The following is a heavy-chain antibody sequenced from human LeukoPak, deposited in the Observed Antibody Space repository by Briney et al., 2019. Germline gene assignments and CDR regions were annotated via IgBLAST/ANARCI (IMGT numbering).Heavy chain of an antibody. Sequence: GGSLRLSCAASGFTFSSYAMSWVRQAPGKGLEWVSGITNSGGSTYYADSVKGRFTISRDNSKNTLYLQMNSLRAEDTAVYYCAKRSVPVGGDYYSWYFDYWGQGTLVTVSS. J-gene: IGHJ4*02. CDR3: AKRSVPVGGDYYSWYFDY. V-gene: IGHV3-23*01. CDR2: ITNSGGST. CDR1: GFTFSSYA. D-gene: IGHD3-22*01.